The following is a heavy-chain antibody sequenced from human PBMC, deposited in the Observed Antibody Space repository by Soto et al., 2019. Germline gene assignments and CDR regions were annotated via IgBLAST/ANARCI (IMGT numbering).Heavy chain of an antibody. CDR1: GFTFSSYA. CDR3: AREGGSYYRTHDT. D-gene: IGHD1-26*01. V-gene: IGHV3-30-3*01. CDR2: ISYDASNK. Sequence: QVQLVESGGGVVQPGRSLRLSCAASGFTFSSYAMHWVRQAPGKGLEWVAVISYDASNKYYADSVKGRFTISRDNSKKPRYWPRNTLRAEDTAVYYCAREGGSYYRTHDTWGQGPLVTVSS. J-gene: IGHJ5*02.